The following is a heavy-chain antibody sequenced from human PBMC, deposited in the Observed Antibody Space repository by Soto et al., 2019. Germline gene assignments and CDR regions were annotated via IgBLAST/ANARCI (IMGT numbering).Heavy chain of an antibody. CDR1: GGSFSGYY. D-gene: IGHD3-16*02. Sequence: SETLSLTCAVYGGSFSGYYWSWIRQPPGKGLEWIGEINHSGSTNYNPSLKSRVTISVDTSKNQFSLKLSSVTAADTAVYYCARSPLVYDYVWGSYRYRAGYFDYWGQGTLVTVS. CDR2: INHSGST. J-gene: IGHJ4*02. CDR3: ARSPLVYDYVWGSYRYRAGYFDY. V-gene: IGHV4-34*01.